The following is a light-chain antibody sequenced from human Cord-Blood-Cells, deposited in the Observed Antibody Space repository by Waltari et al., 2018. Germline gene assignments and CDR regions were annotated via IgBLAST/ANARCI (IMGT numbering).Light chain of an antibody. J-gene: IGKJ5*01. Sequence: DIQMTPSPSSLSASVGDRVTITCQARQSISSYLNWYQQKPGEAPELLIYAASSLQSGVPSRCSGSGSRTDFTLTISILQPEDVATYCCQHNYSTLTFGQGTRVEIK. CDR1: QSISSY. CDR3: QHNYSTLT. CDR2: AAS. V-gene: IGKV1-39*01.